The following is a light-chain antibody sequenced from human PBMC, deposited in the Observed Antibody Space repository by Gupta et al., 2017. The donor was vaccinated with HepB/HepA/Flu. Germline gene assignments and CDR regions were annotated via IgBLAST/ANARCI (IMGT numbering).Light chain of an antibody. V-gene: IGKV3-20*01. CDR1: QSVSSSY. Sequence: IVLTHSPGTLPLSPVERATRSCRDRQSVSSSYLAWYHQKPGQATRPLMYGAPRRATGIPETFSGSGSGTDVTLTEDFAVYYCQLYGDSPWTFGPGTKVEIK. J-gene: IGKJ1*01. CDR3: QLYGDSPWT. CDR2: GAP.